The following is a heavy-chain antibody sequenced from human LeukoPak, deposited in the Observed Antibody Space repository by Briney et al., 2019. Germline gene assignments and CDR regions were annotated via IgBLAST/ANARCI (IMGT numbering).Heavy chain of an antibody. J-gene: IGHJ4*02. CDR2: IIPIFGTA. CDR1: GGTFSSYA. CDR3: AMRGYYYDSSGPHSDY. D-gene: IGHD3-22*01. Sequence: GASVKVSCKASGGTFSSYAISWVRQAPGQGLEWMGGIIPIFGTANYAQKFQGRVTITADESTSTAYMELSSLRSEDTAVYYCAMRGYYYDSSGPHSDYWGQGTLVTVSS. V-gene: IGHV1-69*13.